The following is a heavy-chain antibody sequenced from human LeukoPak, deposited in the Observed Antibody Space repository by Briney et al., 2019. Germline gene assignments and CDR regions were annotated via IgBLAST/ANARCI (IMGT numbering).Heavy chain of an antibody. D-gene: IGHD3-22*01. CDR1: GFTFSSYG. V-gene: IGHV3-30*18. J-gene: IGHJ3*02. CDR3: AKDLLGGYYDSSGYKNAFDI. CDR2: ISYDGSNK. Sequence: GGSLRLSCAASGFTFSSYGMHWVRQAPGKGLEWVAVISYDGSNKYYADSVKGRFTISRDNSKNTLYLQMNSLRAEDTALYYCAKDLLGGYYDSSGYKNAFDIWGQGTMVTVSS.